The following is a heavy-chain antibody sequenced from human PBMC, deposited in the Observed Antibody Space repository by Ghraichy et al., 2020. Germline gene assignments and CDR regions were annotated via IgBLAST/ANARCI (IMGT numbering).Heavy chain of an antibody. CDR2: ISTSGETT. D-gene: IGHD3-3*01. CDR3: AKDLPRMAIFGAMHF. V-gene: IGHV3-23*01. J-gene: IGHJ6*02. CDR1: GFTFSTYV. Sequence: GESLNISCAASGFTFSTYVMSWVRQAPGKGLEWVSSISTSGETTYYADSVQGRFTFSRDNSKNMLFLQLNSLRAEDTAVYYCAKDLPRMAIFGAMHFWGQGTTVTVSS.